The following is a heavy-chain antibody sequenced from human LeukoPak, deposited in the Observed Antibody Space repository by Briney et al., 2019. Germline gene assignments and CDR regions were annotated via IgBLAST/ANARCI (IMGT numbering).Heavy chain of an antibody. CDR2: ISAYNGNT. CDR1: GYTFTSYG. Sequence: GASVKVSCKASGYTFTSYGISWVRQAPGQGLEWMGWISAYNGNTNYAQKLQGRVTMTTDTSTSTAYMELRSLRSDDTAVYYCARDQNVLLWFGDGGGYFDYWGQGTLVTVSS. CDR3: ARDQNVLLWFGDGGGYFDY. V-gene: IGHV1-18*01. D-gene: IGHD3-10*01. J-gene: IGHJ4*02.